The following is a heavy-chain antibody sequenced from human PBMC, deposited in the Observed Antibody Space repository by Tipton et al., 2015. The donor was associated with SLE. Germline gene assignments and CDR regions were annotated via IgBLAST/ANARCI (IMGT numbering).Heavy chain of an antibody. CDR3: AREMEQWLDAFDI. D-gene: IGHD6-19*01. Sequence: GSLRLSCAASGFTFSSYWMHWVRQAPGKGLVWVSRINSDGSSTSYADSVKGRFTISRDNAKNTLYLQMNSLRAEDTAVYYCAREMEQWLDAFDIWGQGTMVTVSS. J-gene: IGHJ3*02. CDR1: GFTFSSYW. V-gene: IGHV3-74*01. CDR2: INSDGSST.